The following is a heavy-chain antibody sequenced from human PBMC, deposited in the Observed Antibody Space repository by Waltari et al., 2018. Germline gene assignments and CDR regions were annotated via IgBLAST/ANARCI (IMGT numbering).Heavy chain of an antibody. Sequence: ELQLVESGGDLVQPGGSLRLSCAASGFAFSDHFMDWVRQAPGKGLEGVGRIKNRAHHYTTEYAASVRGRFSISRDDSKNLLYLQMNSLTTMDTAVYYCAQYYVGFWGPGSVVTVSS. J-gene: IGHJ4*02. CDR2: IKNRAHHYTT. CDR3: AQYYVGF. CDR1: GFAFSDHF. D-gene: IGHD1-26*01. V-gene: IGHV3-72*01.